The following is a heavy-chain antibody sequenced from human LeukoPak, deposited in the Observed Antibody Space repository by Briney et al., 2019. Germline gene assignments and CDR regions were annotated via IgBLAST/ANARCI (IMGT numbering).Heavy chain of an antibody. Sequence: PSETLSLTCAVSGAFVDSRSYYWGWIRQPPGKGLEWVGSMYSSWSTYYNPSLKSRVTISADTSKNQFSLKLSSVTAADTAVYFCGSRGGYDLEDAYDIWGQGTMVIVSS. CDR1: GAFVDSRSYY. CDR3: GSRGGYDLEDAYDI. J-gene: IGHJ3*02. D-gene: IGHD5-12*01. V-gene: IGHV4-39*01. CDR2: MYSSWST.